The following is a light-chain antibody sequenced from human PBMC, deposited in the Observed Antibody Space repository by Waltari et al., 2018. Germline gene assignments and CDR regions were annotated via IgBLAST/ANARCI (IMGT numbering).Light chain of an antibody. V-gene: IGLV2-14*01. CDR2: EVS. Sequence: QSALTQPASVSGSPGQSITIPCTGTGSDVGGYNYVSWYQHHPGKAPQLMIYEVSNRPLGVSSRFSGSKSGNTASLTISGLQAEDEADYCCSSYTSSGTYVFGTGTKVTVL. CDR1: GSDVGGYNY. CDR3: SSYTSSGTYV. J-gene: IGLJ1*01.